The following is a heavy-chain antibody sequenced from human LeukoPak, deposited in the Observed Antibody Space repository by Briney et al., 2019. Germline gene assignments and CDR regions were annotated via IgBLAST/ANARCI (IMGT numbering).Heavy chain of an antibody. D-gene: IGHD4-23*01. CDR3: ARDGMTTVVNAGYYFDY. CDR1: GYTFTSYG. J-gene: IGHJ4*02. CDR2: ISAYNGNT. V-gene: IGHV1-18*01. Sequence: ASVKVSCKASGYTFTSYGISWVRQAPGQGLEWMGWISAYNGNTNYAQKLQGRVTMTTDTSTSTAYMELRSLRSDDTAVYYCARDGMTTVVNAGYYFDYWGQGTLVTVPS.